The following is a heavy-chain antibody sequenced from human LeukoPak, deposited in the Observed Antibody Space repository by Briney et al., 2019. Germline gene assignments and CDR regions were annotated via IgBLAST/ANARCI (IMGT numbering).Heavy chain of an antibody. D-gene: IGHD3-9*01. J-gene: IGHJ4*02. CDR1: GYTFTGYY. CDR3: ARVGTYYDILTGYYSFDY. V-gene: IGHV1-2*02. CDR2: INPNSGGT. Sequence: ASVKASCKASGYTFTGYYMHWVRQAPGQGLEWMGWINPNSGGTNYAQKFQGRVTMTRDTSISTAYMELSRLRSDDTAVYYCARVGTYYDILTGYYSFDYWGQGTLVTVSS.